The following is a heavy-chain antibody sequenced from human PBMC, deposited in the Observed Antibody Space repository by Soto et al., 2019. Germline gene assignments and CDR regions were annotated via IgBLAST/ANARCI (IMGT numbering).Heavy chain of an antibody. D-gene: IGHD6-19*01. Sequence: PSETLSLTCAVYGGSFSGYYWSWIRQPPGKGLEWIGEINHSGSTNYNPSLKSRVTISVDTSKNQFSLKLSSVAAADTAVYYCARSGWAAPLGFDPWGQGTLVTVSS. CDR1: GGSFSGYY. J-gene: IGHJ5*02. CDR3: ARSGWAAPLGFDP. V-gene: IGHV4-34*01. CDR2: INHSGST.